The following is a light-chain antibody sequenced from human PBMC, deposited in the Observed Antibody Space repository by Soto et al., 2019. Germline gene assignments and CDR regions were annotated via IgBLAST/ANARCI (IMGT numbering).Light chain of an antibody. V-gene: IGLV2-23*01. Sequence: QSALTQPASVSGSPGQSITISCTGTSSDVGSYNLVSWYQQHPGKAPKLMIYEGSKWPSGVSNRFSGSKSGNTASLTISGLQAEDEAAYYCCSYAGSSTPYVFGTGTKVTVL. CDR3: CSYAGSSTPYV. CDR1: SSDVGSYNL. J-gene: IGLJ1*01. CDR2: EGS.